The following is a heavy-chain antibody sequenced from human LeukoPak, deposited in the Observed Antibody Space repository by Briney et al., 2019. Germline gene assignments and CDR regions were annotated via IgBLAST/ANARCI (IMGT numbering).Heavy chain of an antibody. J-gene: IGHJ4*02. Sequence: ASVNVSCKASVYTFTDYYMHGLRQAPGQQPEWMGWSNPNSGCIIYGQKLQRRLPMNRDTSLPTAYMELSSLRSDDTAVYYCARCSAVVGGGGPLFDYWGQGTLVSV. CDR3: ARCSAVVGGGGPLFDY. CDR1: VYTFTDYY. D-gene: IGHD4-23*01. CDR2: SNPNSGCI. V-gene: IGHV1-2*02.